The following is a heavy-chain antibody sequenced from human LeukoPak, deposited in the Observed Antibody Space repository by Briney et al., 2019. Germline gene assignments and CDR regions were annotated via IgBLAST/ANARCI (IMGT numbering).Heavy chain of an antibody. D-gene: IGHD5-18*01. J-gene: IGHJ4*02. Sequence: SETLSLTCAVYGGSFSGYYWSWIRQPAGKGLEWIGRIYTSGSTNYNPSLKSRVTISVDTSKNQFSLKLSSVTAADTAVYYCARGGGYSYGFNDYWGQGTLVTVSS. V-gene: IGHV4-59*10. CDR2: IYTSGST. CDR1: GGSFSGYY. CDR3: ARGGGYSYGFNDY.